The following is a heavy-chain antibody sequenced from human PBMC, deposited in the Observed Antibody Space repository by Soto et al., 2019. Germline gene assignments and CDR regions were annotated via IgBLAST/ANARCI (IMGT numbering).Heavy chain of an antibody. CDR1: GFTFTSYA. J-gene: IGHJ4*02. V-gene: IGHV1-18*01. D-gene: IGHD3-16*01. CDR3: ARDFTGWPPDGVDS. Sequence: QVHLVQSGAEVKMPGASVKVSCKASGFTFTSYAFTWVRQAPGQGLEWMGWISAYNGNTNYARNFRGRVTMPTASSTSTVYMELGSLTSDDPAVYFCARDFTGWPPDGVDSWGQGTLVSVSA. CDR2: ISAYNGNT.